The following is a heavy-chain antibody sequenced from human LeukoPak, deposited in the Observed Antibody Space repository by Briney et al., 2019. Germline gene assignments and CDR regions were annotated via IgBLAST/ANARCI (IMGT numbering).Heavy chain of an antibody. CDR1: GFTFSNSW. D-gene: IGHD3-10*01. J-gene: IGHJ4*02. CDR3: TIGVKILTY. V-gene: IGHV3-7*01. Sequence: GGSLRLSCAASGFTFSNSWMSWVRQAPGKRLEWVANIKQDGSEKHYVDSVKGRFTISRDNAKTSLYLQMNSLRVEDTAVYYCTIGVKILTYWGQGTLVTVSS. CDR2: IKQDGSEK.